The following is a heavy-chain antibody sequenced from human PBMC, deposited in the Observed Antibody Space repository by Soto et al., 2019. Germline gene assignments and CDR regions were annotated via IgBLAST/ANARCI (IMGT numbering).Heavy chain of an antibody. D-gene: IGHD3-10*01. J-gene: IGHJ6*02. CDR1: GYRFTSYL. V-gene: IGHV5-51*01. Sequence: RGESLKISCQGSGYRFTSYLIGWVRQLPGKGLEWMGIIYPGDSDTRYSPSFQGQVTISADKSISTAYLQWSSLKASDTAMYYCARLPMVRGVIAYYHGMDVWGQGTTVTVSS. CDR2: IYPGDSDT. CDR3: ARLPMVRGVIAYYHGMDV.